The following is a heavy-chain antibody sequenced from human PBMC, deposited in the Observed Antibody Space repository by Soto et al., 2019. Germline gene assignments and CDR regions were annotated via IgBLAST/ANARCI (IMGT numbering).Heavy chain of an antibody. CDR3: ARVSVVGRIEYYHGMAV. D-gene: IGHD6-19*01. J-gene: IGHJ6*02. CDR1: DGAIGSGNYY. CDR2: ISYSGRA. Sequence: SETLSHKRTGWDGAIGSGNYYCDWIRQHPGKGLEWIGYISYSGRAYYNPSLRGRLTISVDTSKNQFSLKMNSVTAADTAVYYCARVSVVGRIEYYHGMAVWGQANTVT. V-gene: IGHV4-31*02.